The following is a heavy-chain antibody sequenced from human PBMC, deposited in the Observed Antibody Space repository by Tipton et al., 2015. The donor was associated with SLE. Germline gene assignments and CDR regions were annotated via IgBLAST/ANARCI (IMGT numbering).Heavy chain of an antibody. CDR3: ARRASDTAMVNY. D-gene: IGHD5-18*01. CDR2: IYYSGST. CDR1: GGSISSSSYY. Sequence: LRLSCTVSGGSISSSSYYWGWIRQPPGKGLEWIGSIYYSGSTYYNPSLKSRVTISVHTSKNQFSLKLSSVTAADTAVYYCARRASDTAMVNYWGQGTLVTVSS. J-gene: IGHJ4*02. V-gene: IGHV4-39*01.